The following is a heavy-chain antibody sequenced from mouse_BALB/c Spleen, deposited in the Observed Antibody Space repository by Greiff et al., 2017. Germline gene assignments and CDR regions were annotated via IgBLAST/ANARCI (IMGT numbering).Heavy chain of an antibody. CDR2: IDPANGNT. D-gene: IGHD2-14*01. CDR3: ARVYRYDAMDY. Sequence: VQLQQSGAELVKPGASVKLSCTASGFNIKDTYMHWVKQRPEQGLEWIGRIDPANGNTKYDPKFQGKATITADTSSNTAYLQLSSLTSEDTAVYYCARVYRYDAMDYWGQGTTLTVSS. J-gene: IGHJ2*01. V-gene: IGHV14-3*02. CDR1: GFNIKDTY.